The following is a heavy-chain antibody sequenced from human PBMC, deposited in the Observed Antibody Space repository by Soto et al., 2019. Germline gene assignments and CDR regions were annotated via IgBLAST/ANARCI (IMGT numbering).Heavy chain of an antibody. J-gene: IGHJ6*03. D-gene: IGHD6-6*01. Sequence: GGSLRLSCAASGFTFSSYSMNWVRQAPGKGLEWVSSISSSSSYIYYADSVKGRFTISRDNAKNSLYLQMNSLRAEDTALYYCARDLQVAAPHYYYMDVWGKGTTVTVSS. V-gene: IGHV3-21*01. CDR1: GFTFSSYS. CDR3: ARDLQVAAPHYYYMDV. CDR2: ISSSSSYI.